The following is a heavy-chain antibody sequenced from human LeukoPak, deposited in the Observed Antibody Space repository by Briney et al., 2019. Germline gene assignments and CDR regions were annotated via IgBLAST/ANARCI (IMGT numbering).Heavy chain of an antibody. D-gene: IGHD6-6*01. Sequence: GGSLRLSCAASGFTFSSYAMSWVRQAPGKGLEWVSAISGSGGSTYYADSVKGRFTISRDNSKNTLYLQMNSLRPDDTAVYYCARVDSGDSSSSAPFDYWGQGTRVTVSS. J-gene: IGHJ4*02. CDR1: GFTFSSYA. CDR3: ARVDSGDSSSSAPFDY. CDR2: ISGSGGST. V-gene: IGHV3-23*01.